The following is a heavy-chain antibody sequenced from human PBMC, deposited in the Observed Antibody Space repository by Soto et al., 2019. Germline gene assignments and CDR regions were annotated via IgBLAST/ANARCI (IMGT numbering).Heavy chain of an antibody. D-gene: IGHD3-9*01. J-gene: IGHJ4*02. CDR3: ARDEGGYDILTGYYKAHHFDY. CDR1: GYTFTHFY. CDR2: ISPHNFNT. Sequence: QVQLVQSGAEVKKPGDSVKVSCSASGYTFTHFYMTWVRQAPGQGLEWMGAISPHNFNTNFAQESQGRVTLTTDTSTSTAYMELRSLRSDDTAVYYCARDEGGYDILTGYYKAHHFDYWGQGVLVTVSS. V-gene: IGHV1-18*01.